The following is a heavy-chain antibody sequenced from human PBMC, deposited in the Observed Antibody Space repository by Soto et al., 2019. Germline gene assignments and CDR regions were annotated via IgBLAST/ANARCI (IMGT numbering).Heavy chain of an antibody. CDR3: AKATTNGGWFNPFDS. CDR1: GFSFVNYA. J-gene: IGHJ4*02. V-gene: IGHV3-23*01. CDR2: LSGSGTST. D-gene: IGHD6-19*01. Sequence: GGSLRLSCAASGFSFVNYAMNWVRQALGKGLEWVSGLSGSGTSTYYADSVKGRFTISRDNSRDTLFLQMNSLTADDTAVYYCAKATTNGGWFNPFDSWGQGALVTVS.